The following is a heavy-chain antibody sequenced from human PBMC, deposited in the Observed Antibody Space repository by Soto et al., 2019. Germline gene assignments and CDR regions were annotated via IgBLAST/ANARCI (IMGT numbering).Heavy chain of an antibody. CDR3: AREVSGYDILTGPHGWFDP. D-gene: IGHD3-9*01. Sequence: SVKVSCKASGGTFSSYAISWVRQAPGQGLEWMGGIIPIFGTANYAQKFQGRVTITADKSTSTAYMELSSLRSEDTAVYYCAREVSGYDILTGPHGWFDPWGQGTLVTVSS. CDR1: GGTFSSYA. V-gene: IGHV1-69*06. CDR2: IIPIFGTA. J-gene: IGHJ5*02.